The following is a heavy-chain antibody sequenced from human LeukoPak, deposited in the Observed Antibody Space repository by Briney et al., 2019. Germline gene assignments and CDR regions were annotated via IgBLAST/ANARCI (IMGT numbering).Heavy chain of an antibody. J-gene: IGHJ4*02. V-gene: IGHV4-39*07. D-gene: IGHD4-17*01. CDR1: GGSISSSSYY. CDR2: IYYSGST. Sequence: SETLSLTCTVSGGSISSSSYYWGWIRQPPGKGLEWIGSIYYSGSTYYNPSLKSRVTISVDTSKNQFSLKLSSVTAADTAVYYCARDISFGGYGDYAPLDYWGQGTLVTVSS. CDR3: ARDISFGGYGDYAPLDY.